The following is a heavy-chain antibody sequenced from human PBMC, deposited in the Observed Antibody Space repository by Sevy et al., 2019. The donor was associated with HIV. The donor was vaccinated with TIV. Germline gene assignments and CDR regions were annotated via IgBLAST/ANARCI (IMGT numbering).Heavy chain of an antibody. CDR1: GFTFGDYA. D-gene: IGHD1-1*01. V-gene: IGHV3-49*04. J-gene: IGHJ4*02. CDR3: TRWKGLQSIFDY. CDR2: LKSKADGGTV. Sequence: GGSLRLSCTTSGFTFGDYAMNLVRQAPGKGLGLVAFLKSKADGGTVDHAPSVKGRFTISRDDSKSIAYLQMNDLTTEDTGVYYCTRWKGLQSIFDYWGQGALVTVSS.